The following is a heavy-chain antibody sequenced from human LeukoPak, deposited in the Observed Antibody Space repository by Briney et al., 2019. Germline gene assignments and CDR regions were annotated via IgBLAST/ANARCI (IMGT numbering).Heavy chain of an antibody. V-gene: IGHV4-61*02. Sequence: SETLSLTCTVSGASIYSGSYFWRWVRQPAGKGLEWIGRIYSTGSTNYNPSRKSRVTISVDTSEKNFSLHLTSVTAADSAVYYCARAATYPTFDYWGQGIVVTVSS. CDR2: IYSTGST. CDR3: ARAATYPTFDY. J-gene: IGHJ4*02. CDR1: GASIYSGSYF.